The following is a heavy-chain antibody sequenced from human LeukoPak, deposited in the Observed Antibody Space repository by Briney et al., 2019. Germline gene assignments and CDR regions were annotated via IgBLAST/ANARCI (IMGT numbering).Heavy chain of an antibody. CDR2: IIPILGIA. Sequence: SVKVSCKASGYTFTSYDINWVRQAPGQGLEWMGRIIPILGIANYAQKFQGRVTITADKSTSTAYMELSSLRSEDTAVYYCARGEGIAVAVDWFDPWGQGTLVTVSS. D-gene: IGHD6-19*01. CDR1: GYTFTSYD. V-gene: IGHV1-69*04. J-gene: IGHJ5*02. CDR3: ARGEGIAVAVDWFDP.